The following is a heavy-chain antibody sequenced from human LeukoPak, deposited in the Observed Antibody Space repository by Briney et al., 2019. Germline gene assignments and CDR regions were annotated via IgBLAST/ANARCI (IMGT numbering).Heavy chain of an antibody. D-gene: IGHD2-15*01. CDR3: VRGKLPKYYFDY. V-gene: IGHV3-48*03. CDR1: GFTFSSYE. J-gene: IGHJ4*02. Sequence: SGGSLRLSCAASGFTFSSYEMNWVRQAPGKGLEWVSYISSSGSTIYYADSVKGRFTISRDNAKNSLYLQMNSLRAEDTAVYYCVRGKLPKYYFDYWGQGTLVTVSS. CDR2: ISSSGSTI.